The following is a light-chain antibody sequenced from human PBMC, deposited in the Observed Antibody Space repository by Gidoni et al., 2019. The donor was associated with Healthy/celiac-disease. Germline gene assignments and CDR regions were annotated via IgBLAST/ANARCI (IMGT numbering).Light chain of an antibody. J-gene: IGLJ2*01. Sequence: HSPLTHPPSVPGSPGQPITIPCTGTSSNVGGFNYVSWYQQHPGKTPKLMIYDVSNRPSGVSNHFSGSKSGNTASLTISGLQDEDEADYYCSSYTSSSTPSVVFGGGTKLTVL. CDR2: DVS. CDR3: SSYTSSSTPSVV. CDR1: SSNVGGFNY. V-gene: IGLV2-14*01.